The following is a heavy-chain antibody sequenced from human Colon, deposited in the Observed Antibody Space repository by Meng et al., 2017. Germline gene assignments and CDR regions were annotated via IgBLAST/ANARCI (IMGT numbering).Heavy chain of an antibody. D-gene: IGHD6-19*01. CDR2: IDLSGKT. CDR1: GFSLTSYDW. V-gene: IGHV4-4*02. CDR3: ARGIAVADNWFDP. Sequence: QGHLQRAGPGLVKPSGPLSLTFDGSGFSLTSYDWWRWVRQAPGKGMEWIGQIDLSGKTDYNPSLKSRVTISLDKSMNQLFLEVYFVTAADTAIYYCARGIAVADNWFDPWGQGTLVTVSS. J-gene: IGHJ5*02.